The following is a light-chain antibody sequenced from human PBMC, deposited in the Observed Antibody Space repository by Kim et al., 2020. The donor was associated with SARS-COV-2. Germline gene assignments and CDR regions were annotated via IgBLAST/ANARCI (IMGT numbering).Light chain of an antibody. CDR2: DVS. J-gene: IGLJ2*01. Sequence: QSALTQPASVSGSPGQSITISCTGTSNDVGGYNYVSWYQQHPGKAPKLVIYDVSHRPSEVSNRFSGSKSGNTASLTISGLQAEDEADYYCSSYTRSSTRVFGGGTQLTVL. CDR1: SNDVGGYNY. V-gene: IGLV2-14*03. CDR3: SSYTRSSTRV.